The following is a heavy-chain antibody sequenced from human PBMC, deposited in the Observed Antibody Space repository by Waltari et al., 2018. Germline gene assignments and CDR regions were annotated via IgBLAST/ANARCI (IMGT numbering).Heavy chain of an antibody. Sequence: QVQLVQSGAEVKKPGSSVKVSCKASGGTFRSYAISWVREDPGQGLEWMGGIIPIFGTANYAQKFQGRVTITADESTSTAYMELSSLRSEDTAVYYCASRRGDYYYYGMDVWGQGTTVTVSS. CDR2: IIPIFGTA. CDR3: ASRRGDYYYYGMDV. V-gene: IGHV1-69*01. J-gene: IGHJ6*02. CDR1: GGTFRSYA. D-gene: IGHD3-16*01.